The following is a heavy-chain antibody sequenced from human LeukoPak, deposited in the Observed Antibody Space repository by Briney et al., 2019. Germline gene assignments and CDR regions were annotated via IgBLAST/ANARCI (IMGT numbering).Heavy chain of an antibody. CDR3: AREDVAAYYYMDV. CDR2: IKQDGSEK. CDR1: GFTFRSYW. V-gene: IGHV3-7*01. Sequence: PGGSLRLSCAASGFTFRSYWVTWVRQAPGKGLEWVANIKQDGSEKYYVDSVKGRFTISRDNAKNSLFLQMNNLRAEDTAVYYCAREDVAAYYYMDVWGKGTTVTVSS. D-gene: IGHD2-15*01. J-gene: IGHJ6*03.